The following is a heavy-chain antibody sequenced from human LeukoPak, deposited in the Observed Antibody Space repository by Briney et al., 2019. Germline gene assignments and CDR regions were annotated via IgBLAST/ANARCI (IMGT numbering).Heavy chain of an antibody. J-gene: IGHJ4*02. CDR3: AKREGVVVAGKIDY. Sequence: PGGSLRLSCAASGFTFSSYAMSWVRQAPGKGLEWVSAISGGGGSTYYADSVKGRFTISRDNSKNTLYLQMNSLRAEDTAVYYCAKREGVVVAGKIDYWGQGTLVSVSS. D-gene: IGHD6-19*01. CDR2: ISGGGGST. CDR1: GFTFSSYA. V-gene: IGHV3-23*01.